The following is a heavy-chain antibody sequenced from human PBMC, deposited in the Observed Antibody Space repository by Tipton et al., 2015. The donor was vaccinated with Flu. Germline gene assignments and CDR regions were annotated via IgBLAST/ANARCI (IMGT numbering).Heavy chain of an antibody. CDR3: ARGTGYCSSTSCFHGMDV. V-gene: IGHV4-4*07. D-gene: IGHD2-2*01. Sequence: TLSPTCTVSGDSINNNYWSWVRQPAGKGLEWIGRLHTSWGSTYNSSLKSRVTMSFDTSKNQFSLQLNSVTPEDMAVYYCARGTGYCSSTSCFHGMDVWGQGTTVTVSS. CDR2: LHTSWGS. J-gene: IGHJ6*02. CDR1: GDSINNNY.